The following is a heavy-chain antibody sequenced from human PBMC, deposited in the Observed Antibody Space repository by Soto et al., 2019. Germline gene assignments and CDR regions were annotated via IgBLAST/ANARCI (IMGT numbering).Heavy chain of an antibody. J-gene: IGHJ4*02. V-gene: IGHV3-30-3*01. CDR1: GFTFSSYA. Sequence: GGSLRLSCAASGFTFSSYAMHWVRQAPGKGLEWVAVISYDGSNKYYADSVKGRFTISRDNSKNTLYLQMNSLRAEDTAVYYCAREADYYDSSGYPYFDYWGQGTLVTVSS. CDR3: AREADYYDSSGYPYFDY. D-gene: IGHD3-22*01. CDR2: ISYDGSNK.